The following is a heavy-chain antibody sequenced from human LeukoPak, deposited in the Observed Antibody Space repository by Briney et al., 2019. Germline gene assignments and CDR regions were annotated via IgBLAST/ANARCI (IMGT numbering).Heavy chain of an antibody. D-gene: IGHD2-15*01. CDR2: INHSGST. J-gene: IGHJ4*02. V-gene: IGHV4-34*01. CDR1: GGSFSGYY. Sequence: PSETLSLTCAVYGGSFSGYYWSWLRQPPGKGLEWIGEINHSGSTNYNPSLKSRITISVDTSKNQFSLKLISVTAADTAVYYCASSCSGGSCSTPTRLDYWGQGTLVTVSS. CDR3: ASSCSGGSCSTPTRLDY.